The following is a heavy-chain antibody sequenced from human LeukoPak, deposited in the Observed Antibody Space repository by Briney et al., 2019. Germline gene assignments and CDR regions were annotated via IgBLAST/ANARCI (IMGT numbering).Heavy chain of an antibody. J-gene: IGHJ4*02. V-gene: IGHV3-21*01. Sequence: GGSLRLSCAASGFTFSSYSMNWVRQAPGKGLEWVSSISSSYIYYADSVKGRFTISRDNAKNSLYLQMNSLRAEDTAVYYCARTYWADGDYWGQGTLVTVSS. CDR3: ARTYWADGDY. CDR2: ISSSYI. D-gene: IGHD2-8*02. CDR1: GFTFSSYS.